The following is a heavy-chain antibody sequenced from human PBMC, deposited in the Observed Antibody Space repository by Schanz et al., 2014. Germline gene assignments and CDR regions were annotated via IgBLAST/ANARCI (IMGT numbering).Heavy chain of an antibody. J-gene: IGHJ3*01. Sequence: DVQVVESGGDLVQPGGSLRFSCAASGFTFSTYWMSWVRQAPGKGLEWVANIKQDESERSYVDSVKGRFTISRDNAKNSLYLQMNSLRAEDTAVYFCARDGGRDGYNLAFDVWGQGTLVTVSS. D-gene: IGHD5-12*01. CDR2: IKQDESER. CDR3: ARDGGRDGYNLAFDV. CDR1: GFTFSTYW. V-gene: IGHV3-7*03.